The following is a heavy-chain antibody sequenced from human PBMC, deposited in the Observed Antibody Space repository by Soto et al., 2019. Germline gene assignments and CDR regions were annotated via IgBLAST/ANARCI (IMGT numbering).Heavy chain of an antibody. V-gene: IGHV5-10-1*01. D-gene: IGHD2-2*01. CDR3: ARHEGVPAADGLDV. J-gene: IGHJ6*02. Sequence: GESLKISCTGSGYNLTSYWITWVRQLPVKGLEWMGRIDPSDSYTTYSPSFQGHITISVDKSISTAYLQWTSLKASDTAMYYCARHEGVPAADGLDVWGQGTTVTVSS. CDR1: GYNLTSYW. CDR2: IDPSDSYT.